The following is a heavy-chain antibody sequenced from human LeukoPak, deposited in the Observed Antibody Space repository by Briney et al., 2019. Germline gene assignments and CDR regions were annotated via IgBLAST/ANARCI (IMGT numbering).Heavy chain of an antibody. J-gene: IGHJ6*02. D-gene: IGHD3-22*01. CDR1: GFTFSDYY. V-gene: IGHV3-11*01. CDR3: ARAEDSSGYYFRHYYGMDV. CDR2: ISSSGSTI. Sequence: GGSLRLSCAASGFTFSDYYMSWIRQAPGKGLEWVSYISSSGSTIYYADSVKGRFTIPRDNAKNSLYLQMNSLRAEDTAVYYCARAEDSSGYYFRHYYGMDVWGQGTTVTVSS.